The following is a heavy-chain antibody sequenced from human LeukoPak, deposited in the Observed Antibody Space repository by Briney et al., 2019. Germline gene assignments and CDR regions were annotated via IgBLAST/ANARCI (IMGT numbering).Heavy chain of an antibody. CDR3: ARARRSWFDP. J-gene: IGHJ5*02. CDR1: GGSFSGYY. V-gene: IGHV4-34*01. Sequence: PSETLSLTCAVYGGSFSGYYWSWIRQPPGKGLEWIGEINHSGSTNYNPSLKSRVTISVDTSKNQFSLKLSSVTAADTAVYYCARARRSWFDPWGQGTLVNVSS. CDR2: INHSGST.